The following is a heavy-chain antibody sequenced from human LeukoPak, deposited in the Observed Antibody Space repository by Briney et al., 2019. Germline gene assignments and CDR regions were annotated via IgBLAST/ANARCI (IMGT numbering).Heavy chain of an antibody. D-gene: IGHD6-19*01. V-gene: IGHV3-64*01. CDR3: ARDEQSGKLGAFDI. Sequence: GGSLRLSCAASGFTFSSYAMHWVRQAPGKGLEYVSAISSNGGSTYYANSVKGRFTISRDNSKNTLYLQMGSLRAEDMAVYYCARDEQSGKLGAFDIWGQGTMVTVSS. J-gene: IGHJ3*02. CDR1: GFTFSSYA. CDR2: ISSNGGST.